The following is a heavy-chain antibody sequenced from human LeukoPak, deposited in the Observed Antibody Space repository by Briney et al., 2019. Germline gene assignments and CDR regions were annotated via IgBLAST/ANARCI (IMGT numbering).Heavy chain of an antibody. V-gene: IGHV3-33*01. D-gene: IGHD3-10*01. CDR1: GFTFSSYG. J-gene: IGHJ6*02. CDR2: IWYDGSNK. CDR3: ARDLGYYSGSGSSFVLQTAGMDV. Sequence: GGSLRLSCAASGFTFSSYGMHWVRQAPGKGLEWVAVIWYDGSNKYYADSVKGRFTLSRDNAKNTLYLQMNSLRAEDTAVYYCARDLGYYSGSGSSFVLQTAGMDVWGQGTTVTVSS.